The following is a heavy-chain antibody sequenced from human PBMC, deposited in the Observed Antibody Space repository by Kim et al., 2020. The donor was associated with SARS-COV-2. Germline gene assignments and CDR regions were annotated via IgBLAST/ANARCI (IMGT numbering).Heavy chain of an antibody. CDR2: IHRSGSI. J-gene: IGHJ5*02. D-gene: IGHD2-21*01. CDR1: GFSFSDYF. CDR3: ARSWIANAINDWFDL. Sequence: SETLSLTCAVYGFSFSDYFWSWIRQPPGEGLEWIGEIHRSGSINFCLSFMSRVTILVDTTKDQISLKLISMIAADAAADYCARSWIANAINDWFDLLG. V-gene: IGHV4-34*01.